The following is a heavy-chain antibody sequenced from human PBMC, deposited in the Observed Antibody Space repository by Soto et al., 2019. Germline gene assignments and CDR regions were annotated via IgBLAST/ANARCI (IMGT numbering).Heavy chain of an antibody. Sequence: SETLSLTCSVSGYSVSSSDYYWAWIRQPPGKGLEWIGSMFYSGLTYYNPSLKSRVTLSVGTSKNQFSVRLNSVTAADTAVYYCAPLSVSLSGPYGIHVWGQGTTVTVS. J-gene: IGHJ6*02. D-gene: IGHD2-15*01. CDR3: APLSVSLSGPYGIHV. CDR1: GYSVSSSDYY. V-gene: IGHV4-39*01. CDR2: MFYSGLT.